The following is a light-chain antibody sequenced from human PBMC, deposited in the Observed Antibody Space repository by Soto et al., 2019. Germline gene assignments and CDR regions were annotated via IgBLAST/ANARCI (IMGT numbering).Light chain of an antibody. CDR3: ASYTSDTSLYV. CDR1: SSDVGTYNY. CDR2: EVT. J-gene: IGLJ1*01. V-gene: IGLV2-14*01. Sequence: QSVLTQPASVSGSPGQSITISCTGTSSDVGTYNYVSWYQQLPGKAPKLMIFEVTYRPSGISNRFSGSKSGNTASLTISGLQAEDEADYYCASYTSDTSLYVFGTGTKSPS.